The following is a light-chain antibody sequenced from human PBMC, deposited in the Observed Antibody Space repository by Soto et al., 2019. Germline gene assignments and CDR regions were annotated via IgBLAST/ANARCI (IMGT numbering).Light chain of an antibody. V-gene: IGKV3-11*01. CDR1: QSVSSY. CDR2: DAS. CDR3: QQRSYCT. J-gene: IGKJ1*01. Sequence: EIVLTQSPATLSSSPGEIATLSCRASQSVSSYLAWYQQKPGQAPRLLIYDASKRAAGIPASFSGSWSGTDFTLTISSLEPDDGAVCDCQQRSYCTFGEGTKVQIK.